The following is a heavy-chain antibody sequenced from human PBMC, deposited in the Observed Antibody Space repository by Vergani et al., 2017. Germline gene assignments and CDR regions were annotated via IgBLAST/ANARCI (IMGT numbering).Heavy chain of an antibody. D-gene: IGHD6-13*01. Sequence: QVQLQESGPGLVKPSGTLSLTCAVSGGSISSSNWWSWVRQPPGKGLEWIGEIYHSGSTNYNPSLKSRVTISVDTSKNQFSLKLSSVTAADTAVYYCARVLPRAAAGGEDAFDIWGQGTMVTVSS. CDR3: ARVLPRAAAGGEDAFDI. V-gene: IGHV4-4*02. CDR2: IYHSGST. CDR1: GGSISSSNW. J-gene: IGHJ3*02.